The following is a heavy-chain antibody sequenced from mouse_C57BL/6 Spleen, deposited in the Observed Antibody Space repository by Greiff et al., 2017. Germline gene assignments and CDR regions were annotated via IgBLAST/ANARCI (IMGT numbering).Heavy chain of an antibody. D-gene: IGHD4-1*01. CDR3: ARGRGTGTFAY. CDR1: GYSITSGYY. Sequence: EVQLQQSGPGLVKPSQSLSLTCSVTGYSITSGYYWNWIRQFPGNKLEWMGYISYDGSNNYNPSLKNRISITRDTSKNQFFLKLNSVTTEDTATYYCARGRGTGTFAYWGQGTLVTVSA. J-gene: IGHJ3*01. CDR2: ISYDGSN. V-gene: IGHV3-6*01.